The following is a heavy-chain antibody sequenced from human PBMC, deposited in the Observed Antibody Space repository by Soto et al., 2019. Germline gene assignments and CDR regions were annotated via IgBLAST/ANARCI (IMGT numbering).Heavy chain of an antibody. CDR1: GFIISSYG. CDR3: GKERRGSGWFVCSY. D-gene: IGHD6-19*01. V-gene: IGHV3-30*18. CDR2: ITYDGNNK. J-gene: IGHJ4*02. Sequence: GGSLRLSCAASGFIISSYGMHWVRQAPGKGLEWVAVITYDGNNKYYADSVKGRFSISRDNSRNTLSLRMHSLRAEDTAVYYCGKERRGSGWFVCSYWGQGILVTVSS.